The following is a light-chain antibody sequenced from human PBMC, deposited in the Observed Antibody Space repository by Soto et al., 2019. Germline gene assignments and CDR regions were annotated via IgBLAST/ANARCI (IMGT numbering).Light chain of an antibody. CDR1: QSLLHSNGYNY. CDR2: LGS. Sequence: DIVMTQSPLSLPVTPGEPASISCRSSQSLLHSNGYNYLDWYLQKPGQSPQLLIYLGSNRASGVPERFSGSGSGTEFTLKISRVEAEDVGVYYFMQALQTPMYTFGQGTKLEIK. CDR3: MQALQTPMYT. J-gene: IGKJ2*01. V-gene: IGKV2-28*01.